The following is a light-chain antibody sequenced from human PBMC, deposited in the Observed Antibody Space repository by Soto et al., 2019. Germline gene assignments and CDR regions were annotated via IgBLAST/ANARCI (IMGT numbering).Light chain of an antibody. V-gene: IGKV3-20*01. CDR3: QQDGNSPYT. Sequence: EIVLTQSPGTLSLSPGERATLSCRASQSVSSSYLVWYQQKPGQAPRLLIYGTSSRATGIPDRFSGSGSGTDFTLTISRLEPEDFAVYYCQQDGNSPYTFGQGTKLEIK. J-gene: IGKJ2*01. CDR1: QSVSSSY. CDR2: GTS.